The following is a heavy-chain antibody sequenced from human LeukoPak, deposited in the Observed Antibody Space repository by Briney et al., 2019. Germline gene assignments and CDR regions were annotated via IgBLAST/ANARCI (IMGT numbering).Heavy chain of an antibody. Sequence: GGSLRLSCAASGFTFSNYWMAWVRQAPGKGLEWVANIKQDASEKYYVDSVKGRFTISRGNAKNSLYLQMNSLRAEDTAVYYCARDTGDNFDYGGRGTLVTVSS. V-gene: IGHV3-7*01. CDR3: ARDTGDNFDY. J-gene: IGHJ4*02. CDR1: GFTFSNYW. D-gene: IGHD2-21*02. CDR2: IKQDASEK.